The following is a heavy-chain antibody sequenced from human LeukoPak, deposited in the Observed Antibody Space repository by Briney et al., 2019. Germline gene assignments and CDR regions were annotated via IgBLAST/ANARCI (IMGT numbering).Heavy chain of an antibody. Sequence: ERSLRLSCAASGFTFSSYAMHWVRQAPGKGLEWVAVISYDGSNKYYADSVKGRFTISRDNSKNTLYLQMNSLRAEDTAVYYCARDPPLYDSSGYYPFYWGQGTLVTVSS. CDR1: GFTFSSYA. V-gene: IGHV3-30*04. CDR3: ARDPPLYDSSGYYPFY. CDR2: ISYDGSNK. J-gene: IGHJ4*02. D-gene: IGHD3-22*01.